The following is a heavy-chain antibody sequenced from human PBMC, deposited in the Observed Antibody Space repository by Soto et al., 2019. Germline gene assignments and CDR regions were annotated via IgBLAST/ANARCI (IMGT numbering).Heavy chain of an antibody. V-gene: IGHV3-9*01. CDR2: ISWNRGKI. Sequence: EVQLVESGGGLVQPGRSLRLSCAASGFTFDDYAVHWVRQAPGKGLEWVSSISWNRGKIAFADSVKGRFTISRDNVKHSLYLQMNSLRPEDTALYFCATGSCSNGVCFGYYFDYWGQGTLVTVSS. J-gene: IGHJ4*02. D-gene: IGHD2-8*01. CDR1: GFTFDDYA. CDR3: ATGSCSNGVCFGYYFDY.